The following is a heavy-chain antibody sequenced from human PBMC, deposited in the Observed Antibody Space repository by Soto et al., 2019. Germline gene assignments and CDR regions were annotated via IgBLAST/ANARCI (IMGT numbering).Heavy chain of an antibody. V-gene: IGHV4-34*01. D-gene: IGHD1-7*01. CDR1: GGSFSGYY. J-gene: IGHJ4*02. CDR2: INPDGAT. Sequence: TLSLTCAVYGGSFSGYYWDWIGQPPGKGLEWIGEINPDGATNYTPSLRGRASISLDTSKNQFSLKLNSVTAADTAVYYCARARLGTTYNWNYSFDYWAQGTLVNVSS. CDR3: ARARLGTTYNWNYSFDY.